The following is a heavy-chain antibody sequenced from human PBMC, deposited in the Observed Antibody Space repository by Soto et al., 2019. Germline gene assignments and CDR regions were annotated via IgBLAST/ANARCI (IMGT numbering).Heavy chain of an antibody. D-gene: IGHD2-21*02. J-gene: IGHJ4*02. Sequence: QVQLVQSGAEVKKPGSSVKVSCKASGGTFSSYAISWVRQAPGQGLEWMGGIIPIFGTANYAQKCQGRVTITADESTSTAYMELRSLRSEGTAVYYCAGAQGQYCGGDCLNDYRGQGTMVTVSS. V-gene: IGHV1-69*01. CDR1: GGTFSSYA. CDR3: AGAQGQYCGGDCLNDY. CDR2: IIPIFGTA.